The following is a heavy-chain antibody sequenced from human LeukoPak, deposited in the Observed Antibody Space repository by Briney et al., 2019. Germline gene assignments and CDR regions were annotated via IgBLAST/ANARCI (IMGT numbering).Heavy chain of an antibody. J-gene: IGHJ4*02. CDR1: GYTFTSYD. CDR2: MNPNSGNT. V-gene: IGHV1-8*01. Sequence: ASVKVSCKASGYTFTSYDINWVRQAPGQGLEWMGWMNPNSGNTGYAQKFQGRVTMTRNTSISTAYMELSSLRSEDTAVYYCARGGGYSYDIDYWGQGTLVTVSS. CDR3: ARGGGYSYDIDY. D-gene: IGHD5-18*01.